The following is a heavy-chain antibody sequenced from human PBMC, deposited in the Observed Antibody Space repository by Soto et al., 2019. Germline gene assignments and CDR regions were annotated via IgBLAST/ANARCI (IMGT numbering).Heavy chain of an antibody. CDR3: VRVMPGFEAWFDP. J-gene: IGHJ5*02. Sequence: ASVKVSCKASGYTFTNFGVTWVRRAPGQGLEWMGWISAYTATPNYAQKWQGRVTMTIATSTSTAYLELRSLTSDDTAVYYCVRVMPGFEAWFDPWGQGTLVTVSS. CDR1: GYTFTNFG. D-gene: IGHD3-10*01. V-gene: IGHV1-18*01. CDR2: ISAYTATP.